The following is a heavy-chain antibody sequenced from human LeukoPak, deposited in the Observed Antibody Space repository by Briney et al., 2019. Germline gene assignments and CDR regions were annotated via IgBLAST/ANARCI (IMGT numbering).Heavy chain of an antibody. CDR1: GFTFSNAW. CDR2: ISSSSSYI. Sequence: GGSLRLSCAASGFTFSNAWMSWVRQAPGKGLEWVSSISSSSSYIYYADSVKGRFTISRDNAKNSLYLQMNSLRAEDTAVYYCARAVAALRYFDLWGRGTLVTVSS. CDR3: ARAVAALRYFDL. D-gene: IGHD6-19*01. V-gene: IGHV3-21*01. J-gene: IGHJ2*01.